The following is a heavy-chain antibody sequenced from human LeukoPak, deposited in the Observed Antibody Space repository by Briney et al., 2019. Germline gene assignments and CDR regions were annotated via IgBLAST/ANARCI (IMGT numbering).Heavy chain of an antibody. CDR3: ARGYGSSSYNWFDP. V-gene: IGHV4-34*01. D-gene: IGHD6-6*01. CDR1: GGSFSGYH. CDR2: INHSGST. Sequence: SETLSLTCAVYGGSFSGYHLSWIRQPPGKGLEWIGEINHSGSTNYNPSLKSRVTISVDTSQNQFSLKLRSVTAADTAVYYCARGYGSSSYNWFDPWGQGTLVTVSS. J-gene: IGHJ5*02.